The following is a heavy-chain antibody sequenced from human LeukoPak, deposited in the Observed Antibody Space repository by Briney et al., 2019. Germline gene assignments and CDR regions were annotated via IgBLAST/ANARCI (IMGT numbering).Heavy chain of an antibody. CDR2: IIPIFGTA. J-gene: IGHJ5*02. V-gene: IGHV1-69*13. Sequence: ASVKVSCKASGGTFSSYAISWVRQAPGQGLEWMGGIIPIFGTANYAQKFQGRVTITADESTSTAYMELSRLRSDDTAVYYCARDLARYCSGGSCYWFDPWGQGTLVTVSS. CDR1: GGTFSSYA. CDR3: ARDLARYCSGGSCYWFDP. D-gene: IGHD2-15*01.